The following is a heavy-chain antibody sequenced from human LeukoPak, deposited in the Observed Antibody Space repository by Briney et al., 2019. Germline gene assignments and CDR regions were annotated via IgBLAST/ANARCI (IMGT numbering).Heavy chain of an antibody. V-gene: IGHV1-8*01. CDR3: ARGSWELLSDWFDP. CDR2: MNPNSGNT. CDR1: GYTFTSYD. D-gene: IGHD1-26*01. Sequence: ASVKVSCKASGYTFTSYDINWVRQATGQGLEWMGWMNPNSGNTGYAQKFQGRVTMTRNTSISTAYMELSSLRSEDTAVYYCARGSWELLSDWFDPWGQGTLVTVSS. J-gene: IGHJ5*02.